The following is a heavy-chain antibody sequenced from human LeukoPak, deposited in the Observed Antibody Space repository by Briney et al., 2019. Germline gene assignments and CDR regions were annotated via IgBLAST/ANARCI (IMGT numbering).Heavy chain of an antibody. Sequence: PSETLSLTCAVYGGSFSGYYWSWIRQPPGKGLEWIGEINHSGSTNYNPSLKSRVTISVDTSKNQFSLKLSSVTAADTAVYYCARGASGSTYYYYYYMDVWGKGTTVTVSS. V-gene: IGHV4-34*01. CDR1: GGSFSGYY. CDR3: ARGASGSTYYYYYYMDV. J-gene: IGHJ6*03. D-gene: IGHD1-26*01. CDR2: INHSGST.